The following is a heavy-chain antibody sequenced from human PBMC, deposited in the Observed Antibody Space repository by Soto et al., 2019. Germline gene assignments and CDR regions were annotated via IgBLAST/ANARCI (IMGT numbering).Heavy chain of an antibody. J-gene: IGHJ6*02. CDR2: IYPGDSDT. V-gene: IGHV5-51*01. D-gene: IGHD6-19*01. CDR3: ARYSSGWYLNYYGMDV. Sequence: GESLKISCKGSGYTFTDYWIGWVRQLPGKGLEWMGIIYPGDSDTRYSPSFQGQVTISADKSISTAYLQWSSLKASDTAMYYCARYSSGWYLNYYGMDVWGQGTTVTVSS. CDR1: GYTFTDYW.